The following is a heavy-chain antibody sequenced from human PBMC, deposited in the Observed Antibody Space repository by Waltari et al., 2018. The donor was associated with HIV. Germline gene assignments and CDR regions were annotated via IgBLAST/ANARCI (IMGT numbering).Heavy chain of an antibody. J-gene: IGHJ4*02. CDR3: ARAQSSSWYGFDY. V-gene: IGHV4-34*01. CDR2: INHSGST. D-gene: IGHD6-13*01. Sequence: QVQLQQWGAGLLKPSETLSLTCAVYGGSFSGYYWSWIRQPPGKGLEWIGEINHSGSTNYNPSLKSRVTISVDTSKNQFSLKLSSVTAADTAVYYCARAQSSSWYGFDYWGQGTLVTVSS. CDR1: GGSFSGYY.